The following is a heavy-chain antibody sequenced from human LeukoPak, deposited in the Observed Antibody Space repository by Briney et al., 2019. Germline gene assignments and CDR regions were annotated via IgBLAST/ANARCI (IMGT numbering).Heavy chain of an antibody. J-gene: IGHJ4*02. CDR2: IHYDGSIK. CDR1: GFTFSTYG. CDR3: AKGQGYCTDGSCHFDY. Sequence: PGGSLRLSCAASGFTFSTYGMHWVRQAPGKGLEWVAFIHYDGSIKYYADSVKGRFTISRDNSKNTLYLQVNSLRVEDTALYRCAKGQGYCTDGSCHFDYWGQGTLVTVSS. D-gene: IGHD2-15*01. V-gene: IGHV3-30*02.